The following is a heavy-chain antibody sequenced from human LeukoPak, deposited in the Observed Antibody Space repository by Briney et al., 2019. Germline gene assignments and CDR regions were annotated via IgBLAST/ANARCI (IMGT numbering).Heavy chain of an antibody. CDR3: ARRSRIAAPGTEYFQH. CDR2: IYPGDSDT. CDR1: AYSFTSYW. J-gene: IGHJ1*01. D-gene: IGHD6-13*01. V-gene: IGHV5-51*01. Sequence: GESLKISCKGSAYSFTSYWIGWLRQMPGKSLEWMGIIYPGDSDTRYSPSFQGQVTISADKSISTAYLQWSSLKASDTAMYYCARRSRIAAPGTEYFQHWGQGTLVTVSS.